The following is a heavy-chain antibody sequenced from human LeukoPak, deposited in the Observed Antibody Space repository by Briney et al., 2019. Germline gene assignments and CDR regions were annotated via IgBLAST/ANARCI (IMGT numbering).Heavy chain of an antibody. CDR1: GGFFSDYY. D-gene: IGHD3-22*01. V-gene: IGHV4-34*01. CDR3: ARGPSIRYYDGSGYYYFDY. J-gene: IGHJ4*02. Sequence: SETLSLTCAVYGGFFSDYYWTWIRQPPGKGLEWIGEINHSGSTNYNPSLKCRVSISVETSKNQFSLNLDSVTAADTAVYYCARGPSIRYYDGSGYYYFDYWGQGTLVTAST. CDR2: INHSGST.